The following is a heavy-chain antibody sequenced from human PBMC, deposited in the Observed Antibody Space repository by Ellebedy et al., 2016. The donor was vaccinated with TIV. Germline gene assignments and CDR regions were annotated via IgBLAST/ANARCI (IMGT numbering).Heavy chain of an antibody. CDR1: GFTFGDYA. J-gene: IGHJ3*02. CDR3: TRDGLDSSSSDDAFDI. V-gene: IGHV3-49*03. D-gene: IGHD6-6*01. CDR2: IRSKAYGGTT. Sequence: GESLKISXTASGFTFGDYAMSWFRQAPGKGLEWVGFIRSKAYGGTTEYAASVKGRFTISRDDSKSIAYLQMNSLKTEDTAVYYCTRDGLDSSSSDDAFDIWGQGTMVTVPS.